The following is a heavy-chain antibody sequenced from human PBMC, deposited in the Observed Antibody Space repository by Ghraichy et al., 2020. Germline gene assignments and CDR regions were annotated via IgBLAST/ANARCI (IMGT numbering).Heavy chain of an antibody. CDR1: GGSISSGGYY. CDR2: IYYSGST. D-gene: IGHD2-2*01. J-gene: IGHJ4*02. V-gene: IGHV4-31*03. CDR3: ARSYCDSASCYALEYFDY. Sequence: SETLSLTCTVSGGSISSGGYYWSWIRQHPGKGLEWIGSIYYSGSTYYNPSLKSRVTISVDTSKNQFSLKLSSVTAADTAVYYCARSYCDSASCYALEYFDYWGKGTLVTVSS.